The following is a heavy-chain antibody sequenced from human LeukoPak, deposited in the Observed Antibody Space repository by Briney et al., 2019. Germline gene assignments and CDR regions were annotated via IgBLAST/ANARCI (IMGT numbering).Heavy chain of an antibody. V-gene: IGHV3-53*01. CDR1: GFTVSSNY. CDR2: IYSGGGT. D-gene: IGHD3-10*01. J-gene: IGHJ5*02. CDR3: ARQAWLEGGVIT. Sequence: GGSLRLSCAASGFTVSSNYMSWVRQAPGKGLEWVSVIYSGGGTYYADSVKGRFTISRDNSKNTLYLQMNSLRAEDTAVYYCARQAWLEGGVITWGQGTLVTVSS.